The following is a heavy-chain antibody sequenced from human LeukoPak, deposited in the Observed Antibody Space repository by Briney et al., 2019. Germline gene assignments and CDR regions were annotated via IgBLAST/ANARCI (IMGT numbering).Heavy chain of an antibody. CDR3: ARPRAQHPPHFDY. V-gene: IGHV5-51*01. J-gene: IGHJ4*02. CDR1: GYSFTSYW. D-gene: IGHD6-13*01. Sequence: GESLKISCKGSGYSFTSYWIGWVRQMPGKGLEWMGIIYPGDSDTRYSPSFQGQVTISADKSISTAYLQWSNLKASHTAMYYCARPRAQHPPHFDYWGQGTLSPSPQ. CDR2: IYPGDSDT.